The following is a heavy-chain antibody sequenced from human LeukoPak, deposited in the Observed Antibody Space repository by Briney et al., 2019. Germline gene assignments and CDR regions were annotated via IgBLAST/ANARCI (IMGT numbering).Heavy chain of an antibody. Sequence: GGSLRLSCAASGYTFRSYWVTWVRQAPGKGLEWVAHINQDGSTKNYAGSLKGRFTISRDNAKNSLYLQMNSLRAEDTAVYYCARDYHSRFDYWGQGTLVTVSS. CDR2: INQDGSTK. CDR3: ARDYHSRFDY. CDR1: GYTFRSYW. V-gene: IGHV3-7*03. D-gene: IGHD6-13*01. J-gene: IGHJ4*02.